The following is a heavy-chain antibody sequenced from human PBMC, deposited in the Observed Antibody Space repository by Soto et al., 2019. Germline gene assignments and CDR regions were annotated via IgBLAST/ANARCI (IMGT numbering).Heavy chain of an antibody. Sequence: RRLSCAASGFTFSSYAMSWVRQAPGKGLEWVSAISGSGGSTYYADSVKGRFTISRDNSKNTLYLQMNSLRAEDTAVYYCAKEEMRDFWSGYTNTWGQGTLVTVSS. J-gene: IGHJ5*02. V-gene: IGHV3-23*01. CDR2: ISGSGGST. D-gene: IGHD3-3*01. CDR1: GFTFSSYA. CDR3: AKEEMRDFWSGYTNT.